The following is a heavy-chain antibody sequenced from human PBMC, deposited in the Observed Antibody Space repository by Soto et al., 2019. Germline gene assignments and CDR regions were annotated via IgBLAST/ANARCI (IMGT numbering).Heavy chain of an antibody. CDR2: MYYTGST. Sequence: SETLSLTCTVSGGSLSNIDYYWGWLRQPPGKGLEWIGYMYYTGSTNYNPSLKSRVTMSVDTSKNQFSLRLNSVTAADTAVYYCASGGGTRLHIYVWGRGTLVTVSS. V-gene: IGHV4-61*08. CDR3: ASGGGTRLHIYV. CDR1: GGSLSNIDYY. J-gene: IGHJ4*02. D-gene: IGHD2-21*01.